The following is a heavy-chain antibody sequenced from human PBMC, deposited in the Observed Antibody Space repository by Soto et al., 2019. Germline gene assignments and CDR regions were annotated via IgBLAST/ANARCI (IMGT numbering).Heavy chain of an antibody. CDR3: ARSLFMVAPDNEPFDY. CDR1: GLPFSSYA. Sequence: PGGSLRLSCAASGLPFSSYAMSWVRQTPEKGLEWVAAISGGGADRYYADFVKGRFTFSRDNSRNTLYLQMNSLRAEDTAMYYCARSLFMVAPDNEPFDYWGQGTLVTVSS. J-gene: IGHJ4*02. CDR2: ISGGGADR. V-gene: IGHV3-23*01. D-gene: IGHD3-3*02.